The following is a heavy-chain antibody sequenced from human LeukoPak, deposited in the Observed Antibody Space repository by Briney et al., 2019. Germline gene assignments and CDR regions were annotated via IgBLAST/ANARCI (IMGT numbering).Heavy chain of an antibody. J-gene: IGHJ6*02. CDR2: ISSSGSTI. V-gene: IGHV3-11*01. CDR1: GFTFSDYY. Sequence: KPGGSLRLSCAASGFTFSDYYMSWIRQAPGKGLEWVSYISSSGSTIYYADSVKGRFTISRDNAKNSLYLQMNSLRAADTAVYYCARDFSAVTTGYYYYGMDVWGQGTTVTVSS. CDR3: ARDFSAVTTGYYYYGMDV. D-gene: IGHD4-17*01.